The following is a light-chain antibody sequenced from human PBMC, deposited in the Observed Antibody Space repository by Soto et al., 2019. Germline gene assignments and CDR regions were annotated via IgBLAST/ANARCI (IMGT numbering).Light chain of an antibody. J-gene: IGKJ1*01. V-gene: IGKV1-5*03. CDR1: QTISSW. CDR3: QQYSRHWT. CDR2: KAS. Sequence: DIQMTQAPSSLSASVGDRVTITCRASQTISSWLAWYQQKPGKAPKLLIYKASTLESGVPSRFSGSGSGTEFSLTISSLQPDDFATYYCQQYSRHWTFGQGNKVDIK.